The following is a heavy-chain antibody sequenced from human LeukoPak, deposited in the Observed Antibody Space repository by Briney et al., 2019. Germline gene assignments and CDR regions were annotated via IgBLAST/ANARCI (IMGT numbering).Heavy chain of an antibody. D-gene: IGHD6-13*01. CDR2: IYYSGST. Sequence: SETLSLTCTVSGGSISSHYYWIWIRQPPGKGLEWIGSIYYSGSTYYNPSLKSRVTISVDTSKNQFSLKLSSVTAADTAVYYCARVSGSCIDYWGQGTLVTVSS. CDR1: GGSISSHYY. CDR3: ARVSGSCIDY. J-gene: IGHJ4*02. V-gene: IGHV4-39*07.